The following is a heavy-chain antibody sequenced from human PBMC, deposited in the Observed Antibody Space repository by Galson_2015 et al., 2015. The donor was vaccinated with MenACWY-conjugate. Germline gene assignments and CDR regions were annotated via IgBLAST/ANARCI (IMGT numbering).Heavy chain of an antibody. Sequence: SETLSLTCTVSGGSISSISYYWDWIRQPPGRGLEWIGTIYYSGSTYYNSSLKSRVTISVDTSQNQFSLNLSSVTAADTAMYYCARHDRTAPARSGAFDIWGRGTMVTVSS. D-gene: IGHD2-2*01. J-gene: IGHJ3*02. CDR1: GGSISSISYY. CDR3: ARHDRTAPARSGAFDI. V-gene: IGHV4-39*01. CDR2: IYYSGST.